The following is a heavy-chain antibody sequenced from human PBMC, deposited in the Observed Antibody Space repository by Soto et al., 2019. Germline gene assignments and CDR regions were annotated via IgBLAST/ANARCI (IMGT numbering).Heavy chain of an antibody. CDR2: LSDSGGSI. CDR1: GFTFSRHA. J-gene: IGHJ4*02. D-gene: IGHD6-13*01. V-gene: IGHV3-23*01. CDR3: AKGSSSWYAGFFAL. Sequence: EVQLLESGGGLVQPGGSLRLSCTASGFTFSRHAMTWVRQAPGKGLEWVSGLSDSGGSIYYADSVKGRFTISRDNSMNTLYLQVITLRAEDTAICYCAKGSSSWYAGFFALWGQGTLVTVSS.